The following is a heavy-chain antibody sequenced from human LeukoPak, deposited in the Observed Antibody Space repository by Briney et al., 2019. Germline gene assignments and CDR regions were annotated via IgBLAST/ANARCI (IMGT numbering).Heavy chain of an antibody. V-gene: IGHV4-31*03. Sequence: SETLSLTCTVSGVSISSGGYYWSWIRQHPGKGLEWIGYIYYSGSTYYNPSLKSRVTISVDTSKNQFSLKLSSVTAADTAVYYCARDDSSGYYRYWGQGTLVTVSS. CDR1: GVSISSGGYY. CDR2: IYYSGST. D-gene: IGHD3-22*01. CDR3: ARDDSSGYYRY. J-gene: IGHJ4*02.